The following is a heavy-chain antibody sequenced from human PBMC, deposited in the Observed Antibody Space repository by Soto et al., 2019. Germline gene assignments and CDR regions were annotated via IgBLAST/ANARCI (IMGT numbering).Heavy chain of an antibody. CDR1: GYTFTSYG. CDR3: ASSVRSTIFGVEPGWFDP. CDR2: ISAYNGNT. Sequence: QVQLVQSGAEVKKPGASVKVSCKASGYTFTSYGISWVRQAPGQGLEWMGWISAYNGNTNYAQKLQGRVTITRDTSASTAYMELSSLRSEDTAVYYCASSVRSTIFGVEPGWFDPWGQGTLVTVSS. V-gene: IGHV1-18*04. J-gene: IGHJ5*02. D-gene: IGHD3-3*01.